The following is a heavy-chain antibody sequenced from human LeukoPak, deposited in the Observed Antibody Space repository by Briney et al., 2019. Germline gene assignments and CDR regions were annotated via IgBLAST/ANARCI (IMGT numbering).Heavy chain of an antibody. J-gene: IGHJ4*02. CDR2: ISSSGSTI. CDR3: ARRGYSNYVYYFDY. CDR1: GFTFSDYY. D-gene: IGHD4-11*01. Sequence: GGSLSLSCAPSGFTFSDYYMSWIRQAPGKGLEWVSYISSSGSTIYYADSVKGRFTISRDNAKNSLYLQMNSLRAEDTAVYYCARRGYSNYVYYFDYWGQGTLVTVSS. V-gene: IGHV3-11*04.